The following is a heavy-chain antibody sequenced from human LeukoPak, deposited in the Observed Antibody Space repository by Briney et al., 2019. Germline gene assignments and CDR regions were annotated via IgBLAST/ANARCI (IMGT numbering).Heavy chain of an antibody. CDR2: ISAYNGNT. CDR1: GYTFTSYG. V-gene: IGHV1-18*01. Sequence: ASVKVSCKASGYTFTSYGISWVRQAPGQGLEWMGWISAYNGNTNYAQKLQGRVTMTTDTSTSTAYMELRSLRSDDTAVYYCARELVVVPAASGEHYYYGMDVWGQGTTVTVSS. D-gene: IGHD2-2*01. CDR3: ARELVVVPAASGEHYYYGMDV. J-gene: IGHJ6*02.